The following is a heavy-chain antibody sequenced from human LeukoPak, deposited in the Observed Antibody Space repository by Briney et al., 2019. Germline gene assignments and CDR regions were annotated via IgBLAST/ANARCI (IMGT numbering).Heavy chain of an antibody. CDR1: GFAFSAYG. J-gene: IGHJ3*02. V-gene: IGHV3-33*01. Sequence: GGSLRLSCAASGFAFSAYGMDWVRQAPGKGLEWVAVTWHDGTNKYYADSVKGRFTISRDDSKNTLYLQMDSLRAEDTAVYYCARGGPNWPSEPFDIWGQGTMVTVSS. CDR2: TWHDGTNK. D-gene: IGHD1-1*01. CDR3: ARGGPNWPSEPFDI.